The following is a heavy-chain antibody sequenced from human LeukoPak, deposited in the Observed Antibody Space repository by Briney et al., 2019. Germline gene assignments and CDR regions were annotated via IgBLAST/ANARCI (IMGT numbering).Heavy chain of an antibody. D-gene: IGHD3-22*01. V-gene: IGHV3-53*01. CDR2: IYSGGST. CDR1: GFTVSSNY. J-gene: IGHJ4*02. CDR3: ARETDSSGYCNDY. Sequence: GGSLRLSCAASGFTVSSNYMSWVRQAPGKGLEWVSVIYSGGSTYYADSVKGRFTISRDNSKNMLYLQMNSLRAEDTAVYYCARETDSSGYCNDYWGQGTLVTVSS.